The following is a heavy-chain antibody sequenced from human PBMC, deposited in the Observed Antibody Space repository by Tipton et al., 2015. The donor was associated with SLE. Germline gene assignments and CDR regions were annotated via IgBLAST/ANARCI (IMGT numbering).Heavy chain of an antibody. Sequence: SLRLSCAASGFTFSSYWTHWVRQAPGKGLVWVSRINSDESSRSYADSVKGRFTISRDNSENTLSLQMNSLRVEDTAVYYCARDRDLWSGNDAFDIWGQGTMVTVSS. V-gene: IGHV3-74*01. D-gene: IGHD3-3*01. CDR3: ARDRDLWSGNDAFDI. CDR1: GFTFSSYW. CDR2: INSDESSR. J-gene: IGHJ3*02.